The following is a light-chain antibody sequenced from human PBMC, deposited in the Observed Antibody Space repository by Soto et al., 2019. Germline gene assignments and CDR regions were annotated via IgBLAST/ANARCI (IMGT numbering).Light chain of an antibody. CDR3: CSNAGSLEV. CDR1: SSDVGAYNY. Sequence: QSALTQPPSVSGSPGQSVTISCTGTSSDVGAYNYVAWYQQHPGKAPKVMIYDVSKRPSGVPDRFSGSKSGNTASLTIAGLQAEDEAEYSCCSNAGSLEVFGNGTKLTVL. J-gene: IGLJ1*01. CDR2: DVS. V-gene: IGLV2-11*01.